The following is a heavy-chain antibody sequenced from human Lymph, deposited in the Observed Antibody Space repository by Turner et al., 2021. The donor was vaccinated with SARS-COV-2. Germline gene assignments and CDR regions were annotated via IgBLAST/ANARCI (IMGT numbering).Heavy chain of an antibody. V-gene: IGHV3-33*01. Sequence: QVQLLESGGGVVQPGRSLRLSCAASGFTFSNYGMHWVRQAPGKGLEWVAVIWYDGSNKDYADSVKGRFTISRDKSKNTLYLQMNSLRAEDTAVYYCTRGSGAGDYWGQGTLVTVSS. CDR2: IWYDGSNK. CDR3: TRGSGAGDY. D-gene: IGHD7-27*01. CDR1: GFTFSNYG. J-gene: IGHJ4*02.